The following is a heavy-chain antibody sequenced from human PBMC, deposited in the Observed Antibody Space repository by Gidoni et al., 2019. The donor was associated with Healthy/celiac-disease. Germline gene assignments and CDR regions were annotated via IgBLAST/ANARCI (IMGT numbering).Heavy chain of an antibody. Sequence: QVQLQESGPGLVKPSETLSLTCTVPGGSISRYYWSWIRQPPGKGLEWIGYIYYSGSTNYNPSLKSRVTISVDTSKNQFSLKLSSVTAADTAVYYCARGSSYYYDSSAHWVAFDIWGQGTMVTVSS. J-gene: IGHJ3*02. CDR2: IYYSGST. V-gene: IGHV4-59*01. CDR1: GGSISRYY. D-gene: IGHD3-22*01. CDR3: ARGSSYYYDSSAHWVAFDI.